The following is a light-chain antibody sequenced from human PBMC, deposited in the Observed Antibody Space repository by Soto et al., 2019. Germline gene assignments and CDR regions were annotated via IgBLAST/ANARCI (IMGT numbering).Light chain of an antibody. CDR3: QQFNSYPQGT. Sequence: AIQLTQSPSSLSASVGDRVTITCRSRQDITSALVWIHQKPGNAPKVLIYDASNLESVVPSRFSRSGSGTDVTLTISSLQPEDCATEDCQQFNSYPQGTFGGGTKVEIK. CDR2: DAS. J-gene: IGKJ4*01. V-gene: IGKV1-13*02. CDR1: QDITSA.